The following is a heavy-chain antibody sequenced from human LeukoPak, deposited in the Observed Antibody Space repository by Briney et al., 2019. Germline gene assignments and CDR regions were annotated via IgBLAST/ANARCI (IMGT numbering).Heavy chain of an antibody. CDR3: ASHTGRFGGSTGAFDV. Sequence: SETLSLTCSVSGDSITRTYWSWLRQPAGKGLEWIGRVYNTEDTNYTPSLESRVTMSLDTSKSQFSLKLASVTAADTAVYCCASHTGRFGGSTGAFDVWGRGTIVTVSS. V-gene: IGHV4-4*07. D-gene: IGHD1-14*01. CDR1: GDSITRTY. CDR2: VYNTEDT. J-gene: IGHJ2*01.